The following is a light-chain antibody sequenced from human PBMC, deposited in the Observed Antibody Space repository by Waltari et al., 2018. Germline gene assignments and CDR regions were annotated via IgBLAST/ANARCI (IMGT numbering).Light chain of an antibody. Sequence: SYELTQQPSVSVAPGKTARITCGGKNIGTKSVHWYQQKPGQAPVLINRYDSDRPSGIPYRFSGSNSENTATLTVSRVEAGDEADYYCQVWDSSSDHLNVFGSGTRLTVL. CDR3: QVWDSSSDHLNV. J-gene: IGLJ6*01. V-gene: IGLV3-21*04. CDR1: NIGTKS. CDR2: YDS.